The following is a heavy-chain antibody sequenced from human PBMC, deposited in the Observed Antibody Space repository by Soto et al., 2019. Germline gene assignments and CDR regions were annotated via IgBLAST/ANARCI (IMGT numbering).Heavy chain of an antibody. V-gene: IGHV3-48*04. J-gene: IGHJ3*02. CDR3: ARGGYSGYDDAFDI. Sequence: GGSLRLSCAASGFTFSSYSMNWVRQAPGKGLEWVSYIIGSRSPIYYEDSVKARFTISRDNAKNSLYLQMNSLRAEDTAVYYCARGGYSGYDDAFDIWGQGTMVTVSS. CDR2: IIGSRSPI. D-gene: IGHD5-12*01. CDR1: GFTFSSYS.